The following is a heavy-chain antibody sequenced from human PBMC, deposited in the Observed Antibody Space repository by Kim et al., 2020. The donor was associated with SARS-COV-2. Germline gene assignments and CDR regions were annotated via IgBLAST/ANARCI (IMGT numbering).Heavy chain of an antibody. CDR2: NNHSGST. D-gene: IGHD6-19*01. V-gene: IGHV4-34*01. Sequence: SETLSLTCAVYGGSFSGYYWSWIRQPPGKGLEWIGENNHSGSTNYNPSLKSRVTISVDTSKNQFSLKLSSVTAADTAVYYCARGTRQWLVRGPYYYYMDV. CDR1: GGSFSGYY. CDR3: ARGTRQWLVRGPYYYYMDV. J-gene: IGHJ6*03.